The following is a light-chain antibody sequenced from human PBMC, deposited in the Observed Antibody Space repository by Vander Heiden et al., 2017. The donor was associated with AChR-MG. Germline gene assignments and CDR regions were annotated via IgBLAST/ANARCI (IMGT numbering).Light chain of an antibody. Sequence: QPVLTQSSSASASLGSSVKLTCTLSSGHSSYIIAWHQQQPGKAPRYLMKLEGSGSYNKGSGVPDRFSGSSSGADRYLTISNLQSEDEADYYCETWDSNTWVFGGGTKLNVL. CDR2: LEGSGSY. CDR1: SGHSSYI. J-gene: IGLJ3*02. CDR3: ETWDSNTWV. V-gene: IGLV4-60*03.